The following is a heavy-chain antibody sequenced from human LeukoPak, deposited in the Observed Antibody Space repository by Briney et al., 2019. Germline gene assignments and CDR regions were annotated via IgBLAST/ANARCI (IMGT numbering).Heavy chain of an antibody. CDR3: ARGVVEYNGSGSYYLMYYFDY. J-gene: IGHJ4*02. Sequence: GGSLRLSCAASGFTVSSNYMSWVRQAPGKGLEWVSVINSGGSTYYADSVKGRFTISRDNSKNTLYLQMNSLRAEDTAVYCCARGVVEYNGSGSYYLMYYFDYWGQGALVTVSS. D-gene: IGHD3-10*01. CDR1: GFTVSSNY. V-gene: IGHV3-66*01. CDR2: INSGGST.